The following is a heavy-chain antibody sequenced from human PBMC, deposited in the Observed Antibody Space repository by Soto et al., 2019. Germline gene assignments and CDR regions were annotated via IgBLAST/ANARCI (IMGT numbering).Heavy chain of an antibody. J-gene: IGHJ5*02. Sequence: SETLSLTCTVSGYFISSGYYWGWIRQPPGKGLEWIGSMFHSGSTHYNPSLKSLVTMSVDTSKNQFSLRLSSVTASDTAVYYCARGHIVVVPTVGWFDPWGQGTLVTVSS. CDR2: MFHSGST. CDR3: ARGHIVVVPTVGWFDP. D-gene: IGHD2-2*01. CDR1: GYFISSGYY. V-gene: IGHV4-38-2*02.